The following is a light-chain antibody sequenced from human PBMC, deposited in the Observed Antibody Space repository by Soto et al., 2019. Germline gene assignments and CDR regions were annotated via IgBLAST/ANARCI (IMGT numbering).Light chain of an antibody. V-gene: IGLV2-14*03. J-gene: IGLJ1*01. CDR1: SSDIGYYNY. Sequence: QSVLTQPASVSGYPGQSITISCTGTSSDIGYYNYVSWYQQHPGKAPKVMIYDVSNRPSGVSNRFSGSKSANTASLTISGLQAEDEADYHCSAYTTSSTVVFGSGTKLTV. CDR3: SAYTTSSTVV. CDR2: DVS.